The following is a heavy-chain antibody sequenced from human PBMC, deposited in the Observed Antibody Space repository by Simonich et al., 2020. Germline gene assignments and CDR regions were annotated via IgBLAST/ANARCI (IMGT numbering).Heavy chain of an antibody. J-gene: IGHJ2*01. D-gene: IGHD7-27*01. V-gene: IGHV3-74*01. CDR1: GFTFSSYW. CDR3: AREAGDLWYFDL. Sequence: EVQLVESGGGLVQPGGSLRLSCAASGFTFSSYWMHWVRQAPGKGWVGVAEINSDGKSTSYADSGKGRFTISRDNAKNTLYLQMNSLRAEDTAVYYCAREAGDLWYFDLWGRGTLVTVSS. CDR2: INSDGKST.